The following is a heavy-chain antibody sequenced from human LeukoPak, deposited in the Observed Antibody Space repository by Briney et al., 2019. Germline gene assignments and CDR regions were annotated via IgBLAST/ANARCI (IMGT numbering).Heavy chain of an antibody. CDR2: VKPRSGNA. J-gene: IGHJ4*02. V-gene: IGHV1-8*03. Sequence: ASVKVSCKASGYTFINFNINWVRQGTGQGVEWMGWVKPRSGNAGYLQKFQGRLTITRDTSIDTAYMDLSSLSSEDTAVYYCARGVPLGYCTYGVCYPPYYFDYWGQGTLVTASS. CDR3: ARGVPLGYCTYGVCYPPYYFDY. D-gene: IGHD2-8*01. CDR1: GYTFINFN.